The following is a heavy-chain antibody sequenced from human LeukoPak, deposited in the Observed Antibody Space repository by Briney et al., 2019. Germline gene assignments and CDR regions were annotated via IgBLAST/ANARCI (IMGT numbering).Heavy chain of an antibody. CDR1: GYTFTGYS. V-gene: IGHV1-2*06. Sequence: ASVKVSCKASGYTFTGYSIQWVRQAPGQGLEWMGRSNPSSGGANYAQRFQGRVTMTSDASTNTAFMELIRLTSGDTAVYFCARADAFDIWGQGTTVTVSS. CDR2: SNPSSGGA. CDR3: ARADAFDI. J-gene: IGHJ3*02.